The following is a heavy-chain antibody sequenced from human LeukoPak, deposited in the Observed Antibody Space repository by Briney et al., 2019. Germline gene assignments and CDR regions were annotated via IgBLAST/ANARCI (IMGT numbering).Heavy chain of an antibody. V-gene: IGHV4-59*12. D-gene: IGHD1-1*01. CDR3: ARRRVPRPWFDY. J-gene: IGHJ4*02. CDR1: GGSISSYY. Sequence: SETLSLTCTVSGGSISSYYWSWIRQPPGKGLEWIGYIYYSGSTNYNPSLKSRVTISVDKSKNQFSLKLSSVTAADTAVYYCARRRVPRPWFDYWGQGTLVTVSS. CDR2: IYYSGST.